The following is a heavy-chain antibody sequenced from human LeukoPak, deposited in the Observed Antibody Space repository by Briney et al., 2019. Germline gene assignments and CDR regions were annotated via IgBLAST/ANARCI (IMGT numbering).Heavy chain of an antibody. V-gene: IGHV4-61*02. D-gene: IGHD3-3*01. CDR2: IHTSGDT. CDR3: ARDTIFGGVDP. Sequence: TSETLSLTCTVSGGSITRGTYYWGWIRQAAGKGLEWIGRIHTSGDTIYNPSLKSRVTISVDTSKNRFSLIFSSVTAAHTAFYVCARDTIFGGVDPWGQGSLVSVSS. CDR1: GGSITRGTYY. J-gene: IGHJ5*02.